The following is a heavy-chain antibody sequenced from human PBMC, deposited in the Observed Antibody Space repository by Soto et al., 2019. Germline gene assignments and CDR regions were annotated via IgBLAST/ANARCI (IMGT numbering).Heavy chain of an antibody. J-gene: IGHJ4*02. CDR2: INVGRGNL. D-gene: IGHD7-27*01. CDR1: GKIFSNYA. CDR3: AGDEDDHSNNWGSFDF. Sequence: ASVKVSCKASGKIFSNYAIHWVRQAPGQRLEWMGWINVGRGNLKYSERFQGKVTLTRDGSASTAFMELNSLTFEDTAVYYCAGDEDDHSNNWGSFDFWGQGTPVTVSS. V-gene: IGHV1-3*01.